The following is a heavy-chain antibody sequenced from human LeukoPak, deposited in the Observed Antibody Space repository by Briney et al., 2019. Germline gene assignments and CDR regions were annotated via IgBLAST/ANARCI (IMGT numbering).Heavy chain of an antibody. Sequence: GGSLRLSCAASGFTFSSSAMSWVRQAPGKGLEWVSAISSSGSTYYADSVKGRFTISRDNSRNTLYLQMNGLRAEDTAVYYCAKDPHYYYGSGSSFDYWGQGTLVTVSS. CDR3: AKDPHYYYGSGSSFDY. CDR2: ISSSGST. J-gene: IGHJ4*02. V-gene: IGHV3-23*01. D-gene: IGHD3-10*01. CDR1: GFTFSSSA.